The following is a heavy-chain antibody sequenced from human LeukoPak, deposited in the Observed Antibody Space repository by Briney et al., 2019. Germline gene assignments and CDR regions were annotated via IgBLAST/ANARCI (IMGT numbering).Heavy chain of an antibody. CDR3: ARGDYYDSSGYSDRRYYYYYMDV. J-gene: IGHJ6*03. V-gene: IGHV4-59*11. CDR1: GGSISSHY. CDR2: IYYSGST. Sequence: SETLSLTCTVSGGSISSHYWSWIRQPPGKGLEWIGYIYYSGSTNYNPSLKSRVTISVDTSKNQFSLKLSSVTAEDTAVYYCARGDYYDSSGYSDRRYYYYYMDVWGKGTTVTVSS. D-gene: IGHD3-22*01.